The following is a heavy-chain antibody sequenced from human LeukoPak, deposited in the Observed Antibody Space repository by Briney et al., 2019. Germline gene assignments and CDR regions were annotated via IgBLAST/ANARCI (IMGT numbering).Heavy chain of an antibody. CDR3: ARDSGTIDY. D-gene: IGHD1-26*01. Sequence: SETLSLTCAVSGASISRMNWWSWVRQPPGKGLEWIGEIYHTGSTNYNPSLKSRVTISVDRSKNQFSLNLSSVTAADTAVYYCARDSGTIDYWGQGTLVTVSS. V-gene: IGHV4-4*02. CDR1: GASISRMNW. J-gene: IGHJ4*02. CDR2: IYHTGST.